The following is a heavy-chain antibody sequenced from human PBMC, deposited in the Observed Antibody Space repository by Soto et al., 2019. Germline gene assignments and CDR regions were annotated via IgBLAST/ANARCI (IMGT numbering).Heavy chain of an antibody. CDR1: GFTFSSYG. CDR2: ISYDGSNK. J-gene: IGHJ6*02. Sequence: QVQLVESGGGVVQPGRSLRLSCAASGFTFSSYGMHWVRQAPGKGLEWVAVISYDGSNKYYADSVKGRFTISRDNSKNAHYRHTGCQTAENTALYYCALAGNDDDYYCMDVWGQGTTVIVS. V-gene: IGHV3-30*03. CDR3: ALAGNDDDYYCMDV. D-gene: IGHD1-1*01.